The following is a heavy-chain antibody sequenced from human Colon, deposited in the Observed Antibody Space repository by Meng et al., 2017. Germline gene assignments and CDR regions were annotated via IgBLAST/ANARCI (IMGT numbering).Heavy chain of an antibody. J-gene: IGHJ5*01. D-gene: IGHD2-2*01. CDR1: GYTFTSSD. Sequence: VQLLQSGAEVRKPGASVKVTCKASGYTFTSSDITWVRQATGRGIEWLGWMNPNNGNTGSAQKCQGRVSMTRDTSIGTAYMELSGLTSEDTAVYYCARTAMLDSWGQGTLVTVSS. CDR2: MNPNNGNT. V-gene: IGHV1-8*01. CDR3: ARTAMLDS.